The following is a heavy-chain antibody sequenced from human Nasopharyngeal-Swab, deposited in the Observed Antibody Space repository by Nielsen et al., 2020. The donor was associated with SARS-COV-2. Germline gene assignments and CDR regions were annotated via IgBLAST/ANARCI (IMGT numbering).Heavy chain of an antibody. V-gene: IGHV3-21*01. CDR3: ARGGSSGWYTDY. Sequence: GESLKISCAASGFTFSSYSMNWVRQAPGKGLEWVPSISSSSSYIYYADSVKGRFTISRDNAKNSLYLQMNSLRAEDTAVYYCARGGSSGWYTDYWGQGTLVTVSS. CDR2: ISSSSSYI. J-gene: IGHJ4*02. CDR1: GFTFSSYS. D-gene: IGHD6-19*01.